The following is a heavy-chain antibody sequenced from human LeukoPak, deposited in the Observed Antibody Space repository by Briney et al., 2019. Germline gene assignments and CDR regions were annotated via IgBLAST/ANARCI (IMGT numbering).Heavy chain of an antibody. CDR2: IYHSGST. CDR1: GGSISSYY. J-gene: IGHJ4*02. D-gene: IGHD3-10*01. Sequence: SETLSLTCTVSGGSISSYYWSWIRQPPGKGLEWIGSIYHSGSTYYNPSLKSRVTISVDTSKNQFSLKLSSVTAADTAVYYCARMRMYYYGSGSYDWGQGTLVTVSS. V-gene: IGHV4-59*08. CDR3: ARMRMYYYGSGSYD.